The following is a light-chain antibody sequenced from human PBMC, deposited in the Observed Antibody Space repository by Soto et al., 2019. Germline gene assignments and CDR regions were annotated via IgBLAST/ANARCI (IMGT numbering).Light chain of an antibody. CDR1: QGIRND. Sequence: AIQMTQSPSSLSASVGDRVTITCRASQGIRNDLGWYQQKPGKAPKLLIYAASSLQSGVPSRFRVIGSCTDFTLTSSSLQPEEFATYHCLHDYNYPLTFGQGTKLEIK. V-gene: IGKV1-6*01. J-gene: IGKJ2*01. CDR3: LHDYNYPLT. CDR2: AAS.